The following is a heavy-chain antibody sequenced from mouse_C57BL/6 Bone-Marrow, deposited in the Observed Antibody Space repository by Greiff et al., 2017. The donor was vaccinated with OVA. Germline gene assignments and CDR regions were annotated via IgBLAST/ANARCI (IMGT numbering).Heavy chain of an antibody. Sequence: VQLQQSGAELVRPGTSVKLSCKASGYTFTSYWMHWVKQRPGQGLEWIGVIDPSDSYTNYNQKFKGKATLTVDTSSSTAYMQLSSLTSEDSAVYYCARFDSFDYWGQGTTLTVSS. CDR3: ARFDSFDY. CDR2: IDPSDSYT. CDR1: GYTFTSYW. D-gene: IGHD2-4*01. J-gene: IGHJ2*01. V-gene: IGHV1-59*01.